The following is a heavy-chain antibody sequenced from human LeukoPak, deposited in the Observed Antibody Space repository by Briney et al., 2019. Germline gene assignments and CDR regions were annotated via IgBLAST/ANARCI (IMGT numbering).Heavy chain of an antibody. CDR2: ISCSGGST. D-gene: IGHD4-17*01. Sequence: PGGALSLSSAASVFTFTRYGMSGVRQAPGRGGEWVSAISCSGGSTYYAGSVRGGFTIPIDSSKNTLYLQINRLTDRDRPGYYFPRDRLHYGEHEKTLYYWGKGTLVT. V-gene: IGHV3-23*01. J-gene: IGHJ4*02. CDR3: PRDRLHYGEHEKTLYY. CDR1: VFTFTRYG.